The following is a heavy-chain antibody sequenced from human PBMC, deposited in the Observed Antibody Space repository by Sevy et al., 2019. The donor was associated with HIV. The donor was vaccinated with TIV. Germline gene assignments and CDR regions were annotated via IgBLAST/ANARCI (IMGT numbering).Heavy chain of an antibody. CDR2: IGSSGSTI. J-gene: IGHJ4*02. Sequence: GGSLRLSCAASGFTFSSYEMNWVRQAPGKGLEWVSYIGSSGSTIYYADSVKGRFTISRDNDKNSLYLQMNSLRAEDTAVYYCARSARDGQGETDYWGQGTLVTVSS. V-gene: IGHV3-48*03. D-gene: IGHD1-26*01. CDR3: ARSARDGQGETDY. CDR1: GFTFSSYE.